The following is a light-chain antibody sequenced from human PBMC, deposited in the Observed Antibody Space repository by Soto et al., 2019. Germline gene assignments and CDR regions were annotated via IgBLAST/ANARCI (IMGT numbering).Light chain of an antibody. CDR2: GAS. Sequence: EIVLTQSPGTLSLSPGESATLSCRASQNLGRSSLAWYQQKPGQAPRLLIYGASTRATGIPDRFSGSGSGTDFTLTISRLEPEDCALYYCQQYGNSPTFGQGTKVEIK. CDR1: QNLGRSS. CDR3: QQYGNSPT. J-gene: IGKJ1*01. V-gene: IGKV3-20*01.